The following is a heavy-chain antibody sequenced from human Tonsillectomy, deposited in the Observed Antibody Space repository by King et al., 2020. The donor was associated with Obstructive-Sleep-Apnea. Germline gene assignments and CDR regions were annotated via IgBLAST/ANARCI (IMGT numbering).Heavy chain of an antibody. J-gene: IGHJ4*02. CDR1: GGSISGSSYY. V-gene: IGHV4-39*07. Sequence: QLQESGPGLVKPSETLSLTCTVSGGSISGSSYYWGWIRQPPGKGLEGIGNIYYRGSTYYNPSLKSRAAISVDTSKNQFSLKLISVTAADTAVYYCAGDGGSGWSLIWGQGALVTVSS. D-gene: IGHD6-19*01. CDR3: AGDGGSGWSLI. CDR2: IYYRGST.